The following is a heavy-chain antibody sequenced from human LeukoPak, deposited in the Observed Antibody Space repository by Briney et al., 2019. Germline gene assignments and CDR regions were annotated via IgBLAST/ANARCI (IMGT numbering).Heavy chain of an antibody. J-gene: IGHJ4*02. D-gene: IGHD5-18*01. V-gene: IGHV3-66*01. CDR3: ARDSGYSYGSFDY. Sequence: PGGSLRLSCAASGFTVSSSYTNWVRQAPGKGLEWVSVVYTGGTTYFADSVKGRFTISRDNSENTLYLHMNSLRAEDTAVYYCARDSGYSYGSFDYWGQGTLFTVSS. CDR1: GFTVSSSY. CDR2: VYTGGTT.